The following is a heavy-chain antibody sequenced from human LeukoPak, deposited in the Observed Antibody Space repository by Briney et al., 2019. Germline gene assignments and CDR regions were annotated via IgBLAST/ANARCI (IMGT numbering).Heavy chain of an antibody. D-gene: IGHD1-26*01. CDR3: ARDTVGVTDY. Sequence: GGSLRLSCAASGFTFSSSWMSWVRQAPGKGLEWVTNIKPDRSEKYYVDSVKGRFTISRDNAKNSLYLQMNSLRAEDTALYYCARDTVGVTDYWGQGTLVTVSS. CDR1: GFTFSSSW. V-gene: IGHV3-7*01. CDR2: IKPDRSEK. J-gene: IGHJ4*02.